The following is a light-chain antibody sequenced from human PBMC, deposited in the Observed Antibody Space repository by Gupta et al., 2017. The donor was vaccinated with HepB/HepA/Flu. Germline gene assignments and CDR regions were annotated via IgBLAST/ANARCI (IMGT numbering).Light chain of an antibody. J-gene: IGLJ2*01. V-gene: IGLV1-47*01. Sequence: QSVLPQPPSASGTPGQRVTISCSGSSSNVGSDYVCCYQQLPGTAPKLLMYRNNQRPAGVPDRFSGSKSGTAASLAINGLRAEDEADYYCATKEYSRYVVFGGGTKLTVL. CDR2: RNN. CDR3: ATKEYSRYVV. CDR1: SSNVGSDY.